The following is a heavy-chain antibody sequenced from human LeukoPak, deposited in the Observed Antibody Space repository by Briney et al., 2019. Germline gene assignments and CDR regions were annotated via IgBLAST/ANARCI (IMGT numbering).Heavy chain of an antibody. Sequence: ASVRVSCKASGYTFTSHGISWVRQAPGQGLEWMGWTSVYNGNTNYAQKLQGRVTMTTDTSTDTAYMELRSLRSDDTAVYYCARSLSSVVTTIRWFDPWGQGTLVTVSS. CDR2: TSVYNGNT. D-gene: IGHD2-21*02. CDR1: GYTFTSHG. CDR3: ARSLSSVVTTIRWFDP. V-gene: IGHV1-18*01. J-gene: IGHJ5*02.